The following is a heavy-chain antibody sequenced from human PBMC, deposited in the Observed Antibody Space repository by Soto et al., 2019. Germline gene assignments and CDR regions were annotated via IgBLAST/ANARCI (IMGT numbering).Heavy chain of an antibody. J-gene: IGHJ1*01. D-gene: IGHD2-8*02. Sequence: GGSLRLSCAVSGFTLSDAWMNWVRQAPGKGLEWVGRIKTKSEGGTTDYAAPVRDRVTISRDDSKNTLFLQINSLRTEDTAVYYCSILTRHCTRGDRPSSWGQGTLVTVSS. CDR2: IKTKSEGGTT. CDR1: GFTLSDAW. CDR3: SILTRHCTRGDRPSS. V-gene: IGHV3-15*07.